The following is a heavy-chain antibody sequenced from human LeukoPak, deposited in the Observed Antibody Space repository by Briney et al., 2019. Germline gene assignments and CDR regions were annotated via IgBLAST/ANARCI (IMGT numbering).Heavy chain of an antibody. CDR1: GFTFSDYY. D-gene: IGHD6-19*01. Sequence: GSLRLSCVASGFTFSDYYMSWIRQAPGKGLEWVSYIKSSGTTIHYADSVKGRFTISRDNAKNSLYLQMNSLRGEDTAVYYCARDRGAVTDVFDYWGQGTLVTVSS. V-gene: IGHV3-11*04. CDR2: IKSSGTTI. J-gene: IGHJ4*02. CDR3: ARDRGAVTDVFDY.